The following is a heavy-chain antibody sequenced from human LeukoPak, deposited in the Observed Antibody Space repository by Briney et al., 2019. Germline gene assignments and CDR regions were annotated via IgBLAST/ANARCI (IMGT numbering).Heavy chain of an antibody. J-gene: IGHJ4*02. CDR2: ISAYNGNT. Sequence: GASVKVSCKASGYTFTSYGITWVRQAPGQGLEWMGWISAYNGNTNYAQKLQDRVTMTTDTSTSTAYMELRSLRSDDTAVYYCARDRASYNWNPINFDYWGQGTLVTVSS. D-gene: IGHD1-20*01. V-gene: IGHV1-18*01. CDR1: GYTFTSYG. CDR3: ARDRASYNWNPINFDY.